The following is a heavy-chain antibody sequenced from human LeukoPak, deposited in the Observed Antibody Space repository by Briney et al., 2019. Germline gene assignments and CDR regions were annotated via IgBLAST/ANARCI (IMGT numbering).Heavy chain of an antibody. V-gene: IGHV3-11*04. CDR2: ISSSGSTI. J-gene: IGHJ6*03. D-gene: IGHD5-12*01. CDR3: ARGGNSGYDWDYYYYYMDV. Sequence: GGSLRLSCAASGFTFSDYYMSWIRQAPGKGLEWVSYISSSGSTIYYADSVKGRFTISRDNAKNSLYLQMNSLRAEDTAVYYCARGGNSGYDWDYYYYYMDVWGKGTTVTVSS. CDR1: GFTFSDYY.